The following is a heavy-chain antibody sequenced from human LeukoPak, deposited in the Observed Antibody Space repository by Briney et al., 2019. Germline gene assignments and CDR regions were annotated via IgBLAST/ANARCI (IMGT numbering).Heavy chain of an antibody. CDR2: ISAYNGNT. D-gene: IGHD6-13*01. CDR1: GYTFTSYG. Sequence: ASVKVSCKASGYTFTSYGISWVRQAPGQGLEWMGWISAYNGNTNYAQKLQGRVTMTTDTSTSTAYMELRSLRSDDTAVYYCARDQEYSSSWSPFDYWGQGTLVAVSS. J-gene: IGHJ4*02. CDR3: ARDQEYSSSWSPFDY. V-gene: IGHV1-18*01.